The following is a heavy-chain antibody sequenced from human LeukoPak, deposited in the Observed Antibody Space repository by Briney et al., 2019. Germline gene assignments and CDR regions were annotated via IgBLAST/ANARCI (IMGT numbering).Heavy chain of an antibody. CDR1: GFTFSSYS. J-gene: IGHJ4*02. V-gene: IGHV3-23*01. Sequence: GGSLRLSCAASGFTFSSYSMNWVRQAPGKGLEWVSAISGSGGSTYYADSVKGRFTISRDNSKNTLYLQMNSLRAEDTAVYYCAKGGRYYYDSSGYYLYFDYWGQGTLVTVSS. CDR2: ISGSGGST. D-gene: IGHD3-22*01. CDR3: AKGGRYYYDSSGYYLYFDY.